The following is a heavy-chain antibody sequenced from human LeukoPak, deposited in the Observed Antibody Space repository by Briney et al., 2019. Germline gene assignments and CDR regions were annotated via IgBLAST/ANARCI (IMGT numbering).Heavy chain of an antibody. CDR1: GYTFISYG. Sequence: GASVKVSCKASGYTFISYGISWVRQAPGQGLEWMGWISGYNGNTNYAQNLQGRVTMTTDTSTSTAYMELGSLRSDDTAVYYCARALPHKHYGMDVWGQGTTVTVSS. CDR3: ARALPHKHYGMDV. J-gene: IGHJ6*02. CDR2: ISGYNGNT. V-gene: IGHV1-18*01.